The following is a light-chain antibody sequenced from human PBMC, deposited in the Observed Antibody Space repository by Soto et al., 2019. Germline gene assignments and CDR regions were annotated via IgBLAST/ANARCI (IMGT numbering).Light chain of an antibody. CDR1: QSVSST. CDR3: RQYGSSPPIT. CDR2: GAA. Sequence: EIVMALSPGTLSVSPGERATLSCRPSQSVSSTLAWYQQKPGQAPRRLLYGAASRATGIPDRFSSSGSGTDFNITISRREPEDVAVYYCRQYGSSPPITFGQGTRLEIK. J-gene: IGKJ5*01. V-gene: IGKV3-20*01.